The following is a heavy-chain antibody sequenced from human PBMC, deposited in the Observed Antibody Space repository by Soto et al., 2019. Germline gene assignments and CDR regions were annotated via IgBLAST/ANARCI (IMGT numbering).Heavy chain of an antibody. J-gene: IGHJ4*02. CDR2: IYYAGTT. V-gene: IGHV4-61*08. CDR3: ARLGGYYQALDS. D-gene: IGHD3-22*01. CDR1: GGSISSGGYY. Sequence: SETLSLTCTVSGGSISSGGYYWSWIRQHPGKGLEWIGYIYYAGTTTYNPSLRSRVAISVDTSKNQFSLKLSSVTAADTAVYYCARLGGYYQALDSWGQGTLVTVSS.